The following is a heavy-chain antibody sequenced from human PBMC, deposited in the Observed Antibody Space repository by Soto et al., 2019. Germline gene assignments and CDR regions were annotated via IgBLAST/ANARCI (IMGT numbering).Heavy chain of an antibody. V-gene: IGHV4-59*01. CDR3: ARALYSGSSNWFDP. J-gene: IGHJ5*02. CDR2: IYYSGST. D-gene: IGHD6-13*01. CDR1: GGSISSYY. Sequence: SETLSLTCTVSGGSISSYYWSWIRQPPGKGLEWIGYIYYSGSTNYNPSLKSRVTISVDTSKNQFSLKLSSVTAADTAVYYCARALYSGSSNWFDPWGQGTLVTVSS.